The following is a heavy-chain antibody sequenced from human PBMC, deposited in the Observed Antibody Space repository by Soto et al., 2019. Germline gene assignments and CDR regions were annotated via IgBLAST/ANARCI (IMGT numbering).Heavy chain of an antibody. D-gene: IGHD3-9*01. Sequence: GGSLRLSCAASGFTFSSYGMHWGRQAPGKGLEWVAVISYDGRNKYYADSVKGRFTISRDNSKNTLYLQMNSLRAEDTAVYYCAKSSYPLVRLGGFDWSDDAFDIWGKGTMVTVSS. J-gene: IGHJ3*02. CDR2: ISYDGRNK. CDR1: GFTFSSYG. CDR3: AKSSYPLVRLGGFDWSDDAFDI. V-gene: IGHV3-30*18.